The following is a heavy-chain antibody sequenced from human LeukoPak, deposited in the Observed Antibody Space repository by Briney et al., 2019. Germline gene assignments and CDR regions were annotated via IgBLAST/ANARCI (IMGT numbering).Heavy chain of an antibody. CDR1: GFTFSSYA. CDR2: ISVSGGST. J-gene: IGHJ4*02. Sequence: PGGSLRLSCTASGFTFSSYAMSWVRQAPGKGLEWVSVISVSGGSTYYAYSVKGRFTISRDNSKNTLYLQMNSLRAEDTAVYYCAPRRGSGYYPSPFFGYWGQGTLVTVSS. V-gene: IGHV3-23*01. CDR3: APRRGSGYYPSPFFGY. D-gene: IGHD3-3*01.